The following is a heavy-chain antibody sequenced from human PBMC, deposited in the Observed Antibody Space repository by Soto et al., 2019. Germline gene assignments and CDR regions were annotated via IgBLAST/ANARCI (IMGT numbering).Heavy chain of an antibody. CDR1: GGSISSSSCY. CDR2: IYYSGST. J-gene: IGHJ3*02. V-gene: IGHV4-39*02. CDR3: ARDYDFWSGYGDDAFDI. Sequence: SETLSLTCTVSGGSISSSSCYWGWIRQPPGKGLEWIGSIYYSGSTYYNPSLKSRVTISVDTSKNQFSLKLSSVTAADTAVYYCARDYDFWSGYGDDAFDIWGQGTMVTVSS. D-gene: IGHD3-3*01.